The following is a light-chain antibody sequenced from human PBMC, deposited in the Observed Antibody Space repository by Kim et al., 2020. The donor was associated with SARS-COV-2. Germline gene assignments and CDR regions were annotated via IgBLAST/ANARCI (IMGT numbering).Light chain of an antibody. V-gene: IGLV1-47*01. CDR2: RNN. J-gene: IGLJ3*02. CDR1: SSTIGRND. Sequence: QSVLTQPPSASGTPGQRVTISCSGSSSTIGRNDVYWYQQLPGTAPKLLIYRNNQRPSGVPDRFSGSKSGTSASLAISGLRSEDEAEYYCASWDDSLSAPVFGGGTKVTVL. CDR3: ASWDDSLSAPV.